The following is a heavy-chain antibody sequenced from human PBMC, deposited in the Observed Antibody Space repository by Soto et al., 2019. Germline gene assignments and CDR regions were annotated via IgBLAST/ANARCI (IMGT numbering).Heavy chain of an antibody. V-gene: IGHV4-30-4*01. D-gene: IGHD3-10*01. CDR1: GGSISTGDYY. CDR2: IYYSGST. J-gene: IGHJ4*02. Sequence: QVQLQESGPGLVKPSQTLSLTCTVSGGSISTGDYYWSWIRQPPGKGLEWIGYIYYSGSTYYNPSLRGRVTISVDTSKNQFSLKLSSVTAADTAVYYCAREDYYYGSGSYYIWGQGTLVTVSS. CDR3: AREDYYYGSGSYYI.